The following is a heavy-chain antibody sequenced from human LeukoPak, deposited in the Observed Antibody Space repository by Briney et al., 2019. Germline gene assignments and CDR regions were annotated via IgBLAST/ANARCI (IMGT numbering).Heavy chain of an antibody. V-gene: IGHV1-46*03. CDR2: INPSVGGT. CDR1: GYGFTSYY. D-gene: IGHD3-10*01. J-gene: IGHJ4*02. CDR3: ARHGSGRYYPAEGRVDY. Sequence: AASVKVSCKAFGYGFTSYYIHWVRQAPGQGLEWMGIINPSVGGTTYARKFQGRVTMTRDTSTSKVYMELSSLRSEDTAVYYCARHGSGRYYPAEGRVDYWGQGTLVTVS.